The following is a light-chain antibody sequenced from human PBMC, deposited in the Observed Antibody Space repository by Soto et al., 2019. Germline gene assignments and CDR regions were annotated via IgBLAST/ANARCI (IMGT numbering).Light chain of an antibody. CDR3: QQYYSSPLT. CDR2: WAS. V-gene: IGKV4-1*01. CDR1: QSVLYSSNNKNY. J-gene: IGKJ4*01. Sequence: DIVMTQSPDSLAVSLGERATINCKSSQSVLYSSNNKNYLAWYQQKPGQPPKLLIYWASTRESGVPDRFSGSWSGTDFTLTISSLQAEDVAVYYCQQYYSSPLTFGGGNKVEIK.